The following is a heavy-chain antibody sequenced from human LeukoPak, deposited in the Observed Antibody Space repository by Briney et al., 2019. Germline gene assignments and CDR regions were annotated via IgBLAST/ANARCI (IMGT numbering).Heavy chain of an antibody. Sequence: RTGGSLRLSCAASGFTFSNYGLSWVRQTPGKGLKRVAGLSPGCGTTDDADSVKVCFTISRDNSMRTPYLQMNSLRAEDSAIYYCARRGDLVVGVSGVSPITHFFDYWGRGTQVTVSS. CDR3: ARRGDLVVGVSGVSPITHFFDY. V-gene: IGHV3-23*01. CDR1: GFTFSNYG. J-gene: IGHJ4*02. D-gene: IGHD3-16*01. CDR2: LSPGCGTT.